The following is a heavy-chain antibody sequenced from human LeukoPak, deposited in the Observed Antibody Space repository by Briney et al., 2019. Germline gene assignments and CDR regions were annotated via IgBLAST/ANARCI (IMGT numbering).Heavy chain of an antibody. Sequence: GGSLRLSCAASGFTFTSYSMNWVRQAPGKGLEWVSFISSSNSYIYYADSVKGRFTISRDNAKNSLYLQMNSLRDEDTAVYYCARDTDYYDRTQDYWGQGTLVTVSS. CDR1: GFTFTSYS. V-gene: IGHV3-21*01. D-gene: IGHD3-22*01. CDR2: ISSSNSYI. CDR3: ARDTDYYDRTQDY. J-gene: IGHJ4*02.